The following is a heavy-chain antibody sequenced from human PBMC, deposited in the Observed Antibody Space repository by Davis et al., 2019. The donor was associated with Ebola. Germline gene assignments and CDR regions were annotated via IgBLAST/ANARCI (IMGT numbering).Heavy chain of an antibody. J-gene: IGHJ5*02. V-gene: IGHV4-59*11. Sequence: PSETLSLTCSFSDGSISSHYWNWIRQPPGKGLEWVGIIYDSGRTNYNPSLKSRVTISADTSKNQFSLNLRSVTAADTAVYYCARRVEMTIGGIYNWLDPWGQGTLVTVSS. D-gene: IGHD4/OR15-4a*01. CDR2: IYDSGRT. CDR1: DGSISSHY. CDR3: ARRVEMTIGGIYNWLDP.